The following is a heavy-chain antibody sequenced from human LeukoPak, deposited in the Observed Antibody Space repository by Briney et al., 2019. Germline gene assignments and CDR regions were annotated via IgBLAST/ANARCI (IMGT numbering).Heavy chain of an antibody. Sequence: PSETLSLTCAVSGYSISSGYYWGWIRQPPGKGLEWIGSIYHSGSTYYNPSLKSRVTISVDTSKNQFSLKLSSVTAADTAVYYCARLGQVFGVVTHFDYWSQGTLVTVSS. CDR1: GYSISSGYY. V-gene: IGHV4-38-2*01. CDR3: ARLGQVFGVVTHFDY. CDR2: IYHSGST. J-gene: IGHJ4*02. D-gene: IGHD3-3*01.